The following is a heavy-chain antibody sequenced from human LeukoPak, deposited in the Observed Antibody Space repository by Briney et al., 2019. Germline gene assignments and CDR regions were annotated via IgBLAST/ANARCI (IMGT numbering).Heavy chain of an antibody. V-gene: IGHV3-30-3*01. J-gene: IGHJ4*02. D-gene: IGHD3-10*01. CDR3: ASAPRDYYFGSGSMGSYFDY. CDR1: GFTFSSYA. CDR2: TSNDGSNK. Sequence: GRSLRLSCAASGFTFSSYAMHWVRQAPGKGLEWVAVTSNDGSNKYYADSVKGRFNISRDNPKNTLYVQMNSLRAEDTAVYYCASAPRDYYFGSGSMGSYFDYWGQGTLVTVSS.